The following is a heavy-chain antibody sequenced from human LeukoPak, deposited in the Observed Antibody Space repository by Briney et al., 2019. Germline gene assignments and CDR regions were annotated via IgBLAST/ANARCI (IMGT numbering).Heavy chain of an antibody. D-gene: IGHD1-1*01. CDR3: AKGTGTLLGNFDY. J-gene: IGHJ4*02. CDR2: TIGSGGST. CDR1: GFTFSTYA. V-gene: IGHV3-23*01. Sequence: GGSLRLSCAASGFTFSTYAMSWVRQAPGKGLEWVSGTIGSGGSTYYADSVKGRFTISRDNSKNTLYVQMNSLRAEDTAVYYCAKGTGTLLGNFDYWGQGTLVTVSS.